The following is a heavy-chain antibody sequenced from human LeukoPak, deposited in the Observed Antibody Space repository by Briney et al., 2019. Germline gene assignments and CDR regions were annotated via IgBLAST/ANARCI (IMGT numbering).Heavy chain of an antibody. CDR2: INHSGST. J-gene: IGHJ4*02. V-gene: IGHV4-34*01. Sequence: PSETLSLTCAVYGGSFSGYYWGWIRQPPGKGLEWIGEINHSGSTNYNPSLKSRVTISVDTSKNQFSLKLSSVTAADTAVYYCVRSRKRGGYSYGLHFDYWGQGTLVTVSS. CDR3: VRSRKRGGYSYGLHFDY. D-gene: IGHD5-18*01. CDR1: GGSFSGYY.